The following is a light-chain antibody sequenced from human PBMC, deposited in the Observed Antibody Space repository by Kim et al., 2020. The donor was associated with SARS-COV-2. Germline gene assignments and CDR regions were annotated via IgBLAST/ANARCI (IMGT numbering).Light chain of an antibody. CDR1: QSLSSSS. V-gene: IGKV3-20*01. CDR3: YQHGSARSIT. J-gene: IGKJ5*01. Sequence: ERATPASPASQSLSSSSFSCYYQKPRQAPSRLIYAAATRATASPPSFISSGCATDFTLTISSLEAQDDAVYYYYQHGSARSITFGQGTRLEIK. CDR2: AAA.